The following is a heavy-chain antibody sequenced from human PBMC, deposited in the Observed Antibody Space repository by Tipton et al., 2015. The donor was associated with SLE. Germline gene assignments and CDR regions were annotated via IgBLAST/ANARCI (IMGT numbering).Heavy chain of an antibody. V-gene: IGHV3-53*01. Sequence: SLRLSCAASGFTFSSYAMNWVRQAPGKGLEWVSVIYSGGSTYYADSVKGRFTISRDNSKNTLYLQMNSLRAEDTAMYYCARGSALRVWGQGTLVTVSS. CDR1: GFTFSSYA. CDR2: IYSGGST. D-gene: IGHD3-3*01. CDR3: ARGSALRV. J-gene: IGHJ4*02.